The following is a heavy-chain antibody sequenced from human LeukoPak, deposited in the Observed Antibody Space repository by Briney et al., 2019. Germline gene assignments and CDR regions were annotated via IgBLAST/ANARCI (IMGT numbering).Heavy chain of an antibody. CDR2: IYYSGST. CDR1: GGSISSSSYY. J-gene: IGHJ3*02. V-gene: IGHV4-39*01. D-gene: IGHD6-19*01. CDR3: ARRRAVAGREAFDI. Sequence: SETLSLTCTVSGGSISSSSYYWGWIRQPPGKRLEWIGSIYYSGSTYYNPSLKSRVTISVDTSKNQFSLKLSSVTAADTAVYYCARRRAVAGREAFDIWGQGTMVTVSS.